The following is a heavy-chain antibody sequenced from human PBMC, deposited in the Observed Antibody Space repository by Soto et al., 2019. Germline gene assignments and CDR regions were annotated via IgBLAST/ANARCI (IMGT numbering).Heavy chain of an antibody. V-gene: IGHV4-59*08. J-gene: IGHJ4*02. Sequence: SETLCLTCTVAGGSISDYYWSWVRQPPGKGLECIGYIYYSGSTNYNPSLKSRITISVDTSKNQFSLKLSSVTAADTAVYYCARNYGDYVDYWGQGTLVTVSS. CDR2: IYYSGST. CDR3: ARNYGDYVDY. CDR1: GGSISDYY. D-gene: IGHD4-17*01.